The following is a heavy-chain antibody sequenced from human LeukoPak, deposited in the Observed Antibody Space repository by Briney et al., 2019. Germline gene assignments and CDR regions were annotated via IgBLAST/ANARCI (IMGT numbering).Heavy chain of an antibody. CDR3: ARGTSIAAAGTGVDY. J-gene: IGHJ4*02. CDR2: ISAYNGNT. Sequence: ASVTVSCKASGYTFTSYGISWVRQAPGQGLEWMGWISAYNGNTNYAQKLQGRVTMTRDMSTSTVYMELSSLRSEDTAVYYCARGTSIAAAGTGVDYWGQGTLVTVSS. CDR1: GYTFTSYG. D-gene: IGHD6-13*01. V-gene: IGHV1-18*01.